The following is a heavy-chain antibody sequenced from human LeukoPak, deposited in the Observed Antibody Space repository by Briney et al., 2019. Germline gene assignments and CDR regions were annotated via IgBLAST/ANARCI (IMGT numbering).Heavy chain of an antibody. J-gene: IGHJ4*02. CDR1: GYSFTTYW. Sequence: GESLEISCKGSGYSFTTYWISWVRQMPGKGLEWMGIIYPGDSDPRYSPSFQGQVTIPADKSISTAYLQWSSLKASDTAMYYCARHGVGSSWFGFDYWGQGTLVTVSS. CDR3: ARHGVGSSWFGFDY. D-gene: IGHD6-13*01. V-gene: IGHV5-51*01. CDR2: IYPGDSDP.